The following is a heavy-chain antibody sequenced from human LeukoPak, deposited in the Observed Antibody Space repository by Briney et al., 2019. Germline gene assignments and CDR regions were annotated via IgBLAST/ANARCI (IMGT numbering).Heavy chain of an antibody. J-gene: IGHJ3*02. Sequence: GGSLRLSCAASGFTFSSYAMHWVRQAPGKRLEFVSAISSKGGSTYYANSVKGRFTISRDNSKNTLYLQMGSLRAEDTALYYCAKDSDYDILTGYYNDAFDIWGQGTMVTVSS. CDR3: AKDSDYDILTGYYNDAFDI. V-gene: IGHV3-64*01. D-gene: IGHD3-9*01. CDR2: ISSKGGST. CDR1: GFTFSSYA.